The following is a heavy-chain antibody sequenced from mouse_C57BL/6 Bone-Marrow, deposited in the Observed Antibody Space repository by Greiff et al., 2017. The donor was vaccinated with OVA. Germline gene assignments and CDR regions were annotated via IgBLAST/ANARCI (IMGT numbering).Heavy chain of an antibody. CDR2: IWTGGGT. D-gene: IGHD3-2*02. J-gene: IGHJ4*01. CDR1: GFSFTSYA. CDR3: ARIDSSGYADYAMDY. Sequence: QVQLKESGPGLVAPSQSLSITCTVSGFSFTSYAISWVRQPPGKGLEWLGVIWTGGGTNYNSALKSRLSISKDNSKSQVFLKMNRLQTDDTARYYCARIDSSGYADYAMDYWGQGTSVTVSS. V-gene: IGHV2-9-1*01.